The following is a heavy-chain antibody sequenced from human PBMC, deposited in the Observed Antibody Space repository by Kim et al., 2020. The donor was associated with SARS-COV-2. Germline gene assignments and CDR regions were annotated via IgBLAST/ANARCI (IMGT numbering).Heavy chain of an antibody. V-gene: IGHV1-8*01. CDR2: MNPNSGNT. CDR1: GYTFTSYD. Sequence: ASVKVSCKASGYTFTSYDINWVRQATGQGLEWMGWMNPNSGNTGYAQKFQGRVTMTRNTSISTAYMELSSLRSEDTAVYYCARDHSYYDSSGYSLWFAFDIWGQGTMVTVSS. J-gene: IGHJ3*02. D-gene: IGHD3-22*01. CDR3: ARDHSYYDSSGYSLWFAFDI.